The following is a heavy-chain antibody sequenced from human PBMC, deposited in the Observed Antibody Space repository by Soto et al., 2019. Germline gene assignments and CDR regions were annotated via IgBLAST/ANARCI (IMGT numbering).Heavy chain of an antibody. CDR1: GVTVSSNY. J-gene: IGHJ4*02. CDR2: IYSGGST. CDR3: ARHGYNYGGGYFDY. D-gene: IGHD5-18*01. Sequence: EVQLVESGGGLVQPGGSLRLSCAASGVTVSSNYMSWVRQAPGKGLEWVSVIYSGGSTYYGDSVKGRFTISRDNSKNTLYLQMNSLRAEDTAGYYCARHGYNYGGGYFDYWGQGTLVTVSS. V-gene: IGHV3-66*04.